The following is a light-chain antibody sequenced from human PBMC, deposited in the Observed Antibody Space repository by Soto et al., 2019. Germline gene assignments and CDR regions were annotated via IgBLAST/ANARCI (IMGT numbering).Light chain of an antibody. CDR1: SSNIGAGYD. CDR2: GNS. J-gene: IGLJ2*01. V-gene: IGLV1-40*01. CDR3: QSYDSSLSVV. Sequence: QLVLTHPPSVSGAPGQRVTISCTGSSSNIGAGYDVHWYQQLPGTAPKLLIYGNSNRPSGVPDRFSGSKSGTSASLAITGLQAEDEADYYCQSYDSSLSVVFGGGTKLTVL.